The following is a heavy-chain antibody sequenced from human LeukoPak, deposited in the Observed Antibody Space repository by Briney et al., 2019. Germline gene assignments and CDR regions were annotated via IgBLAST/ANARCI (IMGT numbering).Heavy chain of an antibody. J-gene: IGHJ4*02. CDR2: INHSGST. V-gene: IGHV4-34*01. D-gene: IGHD3-22*01. Sequence: PSETLSLTCAVYGGSFSGYYWSRIRQPPGKGLEWIGEINHSGSTNYNPSLKSRVTISVDTSKNQFSLKLSSVTAADTAVYYCARVTYYYDSSGYYYIYYFDYWGQGTLVTVSS. CDR1: GGSFSGYY. CDR3: ARVTYYYDSSGYYYIYYFDY.